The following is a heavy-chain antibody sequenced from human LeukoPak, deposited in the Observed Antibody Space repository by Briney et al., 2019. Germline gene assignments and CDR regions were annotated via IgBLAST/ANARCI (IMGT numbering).Heavy chain of an antibody. CDR1: GFTFSSYG. CDR3: AKGASGSHYYSFDY. V-gene: IGHV3-23*01. D-gene: IGHD1-26*01. Sequence: GGSQRLSCAASGFTFSSYGMSWVRQAPGEGLKWVSIISASGSNTIYADSVKGRFTISRDNSKNTLYLQMNSLRAEDTAVYYCAKGASGSHYYSFDYWGQGTLVTVSS. J-gene: IGHJ4*02. CDR2: ISASGSNT.